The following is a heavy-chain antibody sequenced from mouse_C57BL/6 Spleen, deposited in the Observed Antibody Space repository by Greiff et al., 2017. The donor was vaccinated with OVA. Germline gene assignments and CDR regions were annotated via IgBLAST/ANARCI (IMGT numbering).Heavy chain of an antibody. J-gene: IGHJ1*03. Sequence: VQLQQSGPELVKPGASVKISCKASGYSFTGYYMSWVKQSPEKSLEWIGEINPSTGGTTYNQKFKAKATLTVDKSSSTAYMQLKSLTSEDSAVYYCARSDWNSYWYFDVWGTGTTVTVSS. CDR2: INPSTGGT. D-gene: IGHD4-1*01. V-gene: IGHV1-42*01. CDR3: ARSDWNSYWYFDV. CDR1: GYSFTGYY.